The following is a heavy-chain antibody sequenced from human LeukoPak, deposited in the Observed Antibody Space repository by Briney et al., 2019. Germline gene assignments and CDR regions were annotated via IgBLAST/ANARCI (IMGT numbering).Heavy chain of an antibody. J-gene: IGHJ4*02. Sequence: PSETLSLTYAVYGGSFSGYYWSWIRPPQGKGLEWIGEINHSGSTNYNPSRKSRVTISVDTSKNQFSLKLSSVTAADTAVYYCARGTTGTTDGYFDYWGQGTLVTVSS. CDR1: GGSFSGYY. D-gene: IGHD1-1*01. CDR2: INHSGST. CDR3: ARGTTGTTDGYFDY. V-gene: IGHV4-34*01.